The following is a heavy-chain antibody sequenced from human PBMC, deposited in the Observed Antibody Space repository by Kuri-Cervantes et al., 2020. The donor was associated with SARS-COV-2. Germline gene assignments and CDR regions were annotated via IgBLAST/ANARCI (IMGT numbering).Heavy chain of an antibody. CDR3: VRVHPGPEYYYGMDV. CDR2: TYYRSKWYN. J-gene: IGHJ6*02. V-gene: IGHV6-1*01. Sequence: SCAISGDSVSSNTAAWNWIRQSPSRGLEWLGRTYYRSKWYNDYAVSVKSRITINPDTSKNQFTLQLNSVTPEDTAVYYCVRVHPGPEYYYGMDVWGQGTTVTVSS. D-gene: IGHD6-6*01. CDR1: GDSVSSNTAA.